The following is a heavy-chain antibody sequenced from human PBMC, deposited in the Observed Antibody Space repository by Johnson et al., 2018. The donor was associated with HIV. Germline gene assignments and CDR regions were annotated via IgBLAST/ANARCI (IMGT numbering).Heavy chain of an antibody. CDR1: GFTFSSYA. Sequence: QVQLVESGGGVVQPGRSLRLSCAASGFTFSSYAMHWVRQAPGKGLAWVAVISYDGSNKYYADSVKGRFTISRDNSKNTLYLQMNSLRAEDTAVYYCAKALLLTTATSRDAFDIWGQGTMVTVSS. CDR2: ISYDGSNK. J-gene: IGHJ3*02. CDR3: AKALLLTTATSRDAFDI. D-gene: IGHD4-17*01. V-gene: IGHV3-30*04.